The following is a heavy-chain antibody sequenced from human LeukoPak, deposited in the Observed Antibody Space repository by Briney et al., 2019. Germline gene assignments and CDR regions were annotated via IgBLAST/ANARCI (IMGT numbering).Heavy chain of an antibody. D-gene: IGHD3-10*01. CDR3: AHRLLQRDYWDSGKLDY. CDR2: IYWDDDN. V-gene: IGHV2-5*02. Sequence: SGPTLVKPTQTLTLTCTFIGFSISTSGVGLDWIRQPPGRALDCIALIYWDDDNRFNPSQKSRLTVDKDTSKNQVFLTMTNMDPVDTCTYYCAHRLLQRDYWDSGKLDYWGRGTLVTVSS. CDR1: GFSISTSGVG. J-gene: IGHJ4*02.